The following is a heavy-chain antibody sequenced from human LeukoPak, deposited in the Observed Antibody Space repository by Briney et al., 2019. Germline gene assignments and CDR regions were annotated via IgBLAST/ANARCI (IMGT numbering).Heavy chain of an antibody. V-gene: IGHV2-70*11. Sequence: SGPTLVKPTQTLTLTCTFSGFSLSTSGMCVNWIRQPPGKALQWLARIDWDDDKYYNTSLKTRLTISTDTSKNQVVLTMTNMDPVDTATYYCARDSSGYRLDYWGQGTLVTVSS. D-gene: IGHD3-22*01. J-gene: IGHJ4*02. CDR3: ARDSSGYRLDY. CDR1: GFSLSTSGMC. CDR2: IDWDDDK.